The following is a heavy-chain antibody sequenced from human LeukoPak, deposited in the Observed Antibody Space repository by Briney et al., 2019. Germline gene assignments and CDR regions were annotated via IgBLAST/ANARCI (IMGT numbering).Heavy chain of an antibody. Sequence: ASVKVSCKASGYTFTSYGISWVRQAPGQGLEWMGIINPSGGSTSYAQKFQGRVTMTRDTSTSTVYMELSSLRSEDTAVYYCATVTGGPLDYWGQGTLVTVSS. J-gene: IGHJ4*02. CDR3: ATVTGGPLDY. D-gene: IGHD1-14*01. CDR2: INPSGGST. CDR1: GYTFTSYG. V-gene: IGHV1-46*03.